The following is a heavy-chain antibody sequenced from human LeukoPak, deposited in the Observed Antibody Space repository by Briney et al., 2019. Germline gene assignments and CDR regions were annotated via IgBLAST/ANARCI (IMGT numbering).Heavy chain of an antibody. CDR2: ISGSGGST. D-gene: IGHD4-17*01. Sequence: GGSLRLSCAASGFTFSSYAMSWVRQAPGKGLEWVSAISGSGGSTYYADSVKGRFTISRDNSKNTLYLQMNSLRAEATAVYYCAKARYRDYGDYAGDAFDIWGQGTMVTVSS. V-gene: IGHV3-23*01. CDR1: GFTFSSYA. CDR3: AKARYRDYGDYAGDAFDI. J-gene: IGHJ3*02.